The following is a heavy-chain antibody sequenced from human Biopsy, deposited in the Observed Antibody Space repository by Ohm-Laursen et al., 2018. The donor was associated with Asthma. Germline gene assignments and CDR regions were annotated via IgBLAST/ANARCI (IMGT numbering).Heavy chain of an antibody. CDR3: ARKAGSCISRTCYSLDF. CDR1: GGTFNTYV. D-gene: IGHD2-2*01. CDR2: INSVFGTT. V-gene: IGHV1-69*01. Sequence: KISCKSLGGTFNTYVIDWVRQAPGQGLEWMGGINSVFGTTTYPQKFQDRVTITADDSTSTVYMELSSLRSEDTAVYYCARKAGSCISRTCYSLDFWGQGTLVTVSS. J-gene: IGHJ4*02.